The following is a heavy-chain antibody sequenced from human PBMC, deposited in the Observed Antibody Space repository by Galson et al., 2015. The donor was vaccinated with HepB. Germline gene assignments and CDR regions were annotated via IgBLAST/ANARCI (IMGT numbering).Heavy chain of an antibody. D-gene: IGHD1-26*01. J-gene: IGHJ2*01. CDR1: GFTFSSYG. CDR3: AKDGSTTVQTRYFDL. CDR2: IRYDGSNK. V-gene: IGHV3-30*02. Sequence: SLRLSCATSGFTFSSYGIHWVRQAPGKGLEWVAFIRYDGSNKYYADSVKGRFTISRDNSKNTLYLQMNSLRAEDTAVYYCAKDGSTTVQTRYFDLWGRGTLVTVSS.